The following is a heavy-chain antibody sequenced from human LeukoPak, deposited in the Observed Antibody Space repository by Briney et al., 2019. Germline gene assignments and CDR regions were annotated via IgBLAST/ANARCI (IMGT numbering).Heavy chain of an antibody. J-gene: IGHJ4*02. Sequence: GGSLRLSCAASGFTFDDYAMHWVRQAPGKGLEWVAVISYDGRNKYYTDSVKGRFPISRDNSKNTLYLQMNSLRAEGTAVYYCARNFNHFDYWGQGTLVTVSS. D-gene: IGHD1-14*01. CDR1: GFTFDDYA. V-gene: IGHV3-30*04. CDR3: ARNFNHFDY. CDR2: ISYDGRNK.